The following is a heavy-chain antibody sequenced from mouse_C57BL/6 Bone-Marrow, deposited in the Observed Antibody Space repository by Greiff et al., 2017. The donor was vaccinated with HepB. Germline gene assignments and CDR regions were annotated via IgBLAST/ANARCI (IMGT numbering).Heavy chain of an antibody. CDR3: ARDRIYSNYSWFAY. CDR2: ISDGGSYT. D-gene: IGHD2-5*01. Sequence: EVNVVESGGGLVKPGGSLKLSCAASGFTFSSYAMSWVRQTPEKRLEWVATISDGGSYTYYPDNVKGRFTISRDNAKNNLYLQMSHLKSEDTAMYYCARDRIYSNYSWFAYWGQGTLVTVSA. J-gene: IGHJ3*01. CDR1: GFTFSSYA. V-gene: IGHV5-4*01.